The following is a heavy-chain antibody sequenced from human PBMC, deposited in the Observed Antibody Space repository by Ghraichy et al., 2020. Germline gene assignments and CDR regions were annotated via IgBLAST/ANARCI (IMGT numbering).Heavy chain of an antibody. D-gene: IGHD1-1*01. V-gene: IGHV1-3*01. Sequence: ASVKVSCKASGYTFTSYAMHWVRQAPGQRLEWMGWINAGNGNTKYSQKFQGRVTITRDTSASTAYMELSSLRSEDTAVYYCARGVRTGTTGTGYYHYYMDVWGKGTTVTVSS. CDR2: INAGNGNT. J-gene: IGHJ6*03. CDR1: GYTFTSYA. CDR3: ARGVRTGTTGTGYYHYYMDV.